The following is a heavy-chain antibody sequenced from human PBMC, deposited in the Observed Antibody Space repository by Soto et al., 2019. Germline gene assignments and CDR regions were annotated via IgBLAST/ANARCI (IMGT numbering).Heavy chain of an antibody. J-gene: IGHJ4*02. D-gene: IGHD5-18*01. CDR2: FDPEDGET. Sequence: ASVKVYCKVSGYTLTELSMHWVRQAPGKGLEWMGGFDPEDGETIYAQKFQGRVTMTEDTSTDTAYMELSSLRSEDTAVYYCATDAGLWLTGWTLSFDYWGQGTLVTVSS. CDR1: GYTLTELS. V-gene: IGHV1-24*01. CDR3: ATDAGLWLTGWTLSFDY.